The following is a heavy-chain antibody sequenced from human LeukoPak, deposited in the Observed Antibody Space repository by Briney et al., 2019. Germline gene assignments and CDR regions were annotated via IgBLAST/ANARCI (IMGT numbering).Heavy chain of an antibody. CDR1: GFTFSSYS. Sequence: GGSLRLSCAASGFTFSSYSMNWVRQAPGKGLEWVSYISSSSSTIYYADSVKGRFTISRDNAKNSLYLQMNSLRAEDTAVYYCARYESAVIDYWGQGTLVTVSS. D-gene: IGHD3-16*01. CDR2: ISSSSSTI. J-gene: IGHJ4*02. V-gene: IGHV3-48*01. CDR3: ARYESAVIDY.